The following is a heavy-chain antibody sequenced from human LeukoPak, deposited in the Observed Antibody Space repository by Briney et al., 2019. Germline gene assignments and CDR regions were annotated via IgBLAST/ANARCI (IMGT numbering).Heavy chain of an antibody. D-gene: IGHD3-10*01. CDR3: ARDPGGGFDY. Sequence: GGSLRLSCAASGFNFSSYATHWVRQAPGKGLEWVALISYDAGNKFYADSVKGRFTISRDNSKNTMYLQMNSLGPEDTAVFYCARDPGGGFDYWGQGTLVTVSS. J-gene: IGHJ4*02. V-gene: IGHV3-30*01. CDR1: GFNFSSYA. CDR2: ISYDAGNK.